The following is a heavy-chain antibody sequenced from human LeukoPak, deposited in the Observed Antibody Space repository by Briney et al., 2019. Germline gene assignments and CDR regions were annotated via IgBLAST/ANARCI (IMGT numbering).Heavy chain of an antibody. D-gene: IGHD1-26*01. Sequence: GGSLRLSCAASGFTFSSYWMHWVREAPGKGLVRVSRINGDGSSTIYADAVNGRFTISGDNAKKTLYLQMKSLRVEDTAVYYCARGGSPPEALGDVFDIWGQGTMVTVSS. V-gene: IGHV3-74*01. CDR3: ARGGSPPEALGDVFDI. CDR2: INGDGSST. J-gene: IGHJ3*02. CDR1: GFTFSSYW.